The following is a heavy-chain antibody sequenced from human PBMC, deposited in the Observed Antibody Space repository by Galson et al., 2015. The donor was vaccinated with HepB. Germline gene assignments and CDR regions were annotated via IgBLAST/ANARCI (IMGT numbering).Heavy chain of an antibody. CDR2: ISYDGSNK. CDR1: GFTFSSYA. CDR3: ARDQGLRFLEWLIMDIYYYYYGMDV. D-gene: IGHD3-3*01. Sequence: SLRLSCAASGFTFSSYAMHWVRQAPGKGLEWVAVISYDGSNKYYADSVKGRFTISRDNSKNTLYLQMNSLRAEDTAVYYCARDQGLRFLEWLIMDIYYYYYGMDVWGQGTTVTVSS. V-gene: IGHV3-30-3*01. J-gene: IGHJ6*02.